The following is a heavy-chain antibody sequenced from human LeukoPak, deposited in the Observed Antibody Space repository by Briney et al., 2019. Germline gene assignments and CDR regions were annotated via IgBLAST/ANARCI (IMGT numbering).Heavy chain of an antibody. D-gene: IGHD2-2*01. Sequence: ASVKVSCKGSGYTFTDYYMHWVQQAPGKGPEWMGLVDPEDCETIYAEKFQGRVTITADTSTDKAYMELSSLRSEDTAVYYCATSRLIVVVPAAPLDYWGQGTLVTVSS. V-gene: IGHV1-69-2*01. J-gene: IGHJ4*02. CDR2: VDPEDCET. CDR3: ATSRLIVVVPAAPLDY. CDR1: GYTFTDYY.